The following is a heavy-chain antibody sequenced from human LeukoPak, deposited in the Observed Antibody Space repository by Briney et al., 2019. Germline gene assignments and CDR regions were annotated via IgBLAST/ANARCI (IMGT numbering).Heavy chain of an antibody. J-gene: IGHJ4*02. Sequence: ASVKVSCKASGYTLTDYYIHWVRPDPGQGLEWMGWIHPNSGGTNYPQKFQGSVTMTRDTSPNKAVMEQIGLESDDEAVYYCGRGFITGTSFFDYWGQGTLVTVSS. V-gene: IGHV1-2*02. CDR2: IHPNSGGT. D-gene: IGHD1-7*01. CDR3: GRGFITGTSFFDY. CDR1: GYTLTDYY.